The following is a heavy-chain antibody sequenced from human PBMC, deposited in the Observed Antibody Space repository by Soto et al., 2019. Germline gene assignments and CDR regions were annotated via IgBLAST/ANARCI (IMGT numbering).Heavy chain of an antibody. CDR2: ISGSGGST. V-gene: IGHV3-23*01. J-gene: IGHJ3*02. Sequence: GGSLRLSCAASGFTFSSYAMSWVRQAPGKGLEWVSAISGSGGSTYNADSVKGRFTISRDNSKNTLYLQMNSLRAEDTAVYYCAKDLFEDIVVVVAAIRLDAFDIWGQGTMVTVSS. CDR3: AKDLFEDIVVVVAAIRLDAFDI. D-gene: IGHD2-15*01. CDR1: GFTFSSYA.